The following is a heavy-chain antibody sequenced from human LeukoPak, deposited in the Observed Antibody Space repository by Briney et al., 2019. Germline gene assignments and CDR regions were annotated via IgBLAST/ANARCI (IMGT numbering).Heavy chain of an antibody. CDR2: IIPIFGTA. J-gene: IGHJ5*02. Sequence: SVTVSFKASGGTFSSYAISWVRQAPGQGLEWMGEIIPIFGTANYAQRFQGRVTITADESTSTAYMELRSLQSEDTAVYYCARVVIPRYCSTTSCYWKGWFDPWGQGTLVTVSS. D-gene: IGHD2-2*01. CDR3: ARVVIPRYCSTTSCYWKGWFDP. CDR1: GGTFSSYA. V-gene: IGHV1-69*13.